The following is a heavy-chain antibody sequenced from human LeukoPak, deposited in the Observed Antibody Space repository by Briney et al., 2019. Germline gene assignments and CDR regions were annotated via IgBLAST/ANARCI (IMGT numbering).Heavy chain of an antibody. D-gene: IGHD3-10*01. V-gene: IGHV4-30-4*01. CDR1: GGSISSGDYY. CDR3: ARGLYDGSGSYYTYYFDY. J-gene: IGHJ4*02. CDR2: IYYSGST. Sequence: SQTLSLTCTVSGGSISSGDYYWSWIRQPPGKGLEWIGYIYYSGSTYYNPSLKSRVTISVDTSKNQFSLKLSSVTAADTAVYYCARGLYDGSGSYYTYYFDYWGQGTLVTVSS.